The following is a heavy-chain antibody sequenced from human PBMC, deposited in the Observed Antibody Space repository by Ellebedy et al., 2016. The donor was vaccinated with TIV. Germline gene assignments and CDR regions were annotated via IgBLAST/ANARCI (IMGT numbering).Heavy chain of an antibody. V-gene: IGHV1-18*01. CDR3: AADIVVVPAANYYYYGMDV. CDR1: GYTFTSYG. D-gene: IGHD2-2*01. CDR2: ISAYNGNT. Sequence: AASVQVSCKASGYTFTSYGISWVRQAPGQGLEWMGWISAYNGNTNYAQKLQGRVTMTTDTSTSKAYMELRSLRSDDTAVYYCAADIVVVPAANYYYYGMDVWGQGTTVTVSS. J-gene: IGHJ6*02.